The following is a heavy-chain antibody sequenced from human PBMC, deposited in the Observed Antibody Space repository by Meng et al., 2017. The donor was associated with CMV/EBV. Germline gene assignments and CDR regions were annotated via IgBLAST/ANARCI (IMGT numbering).Heavy chain of an antibody. CDR3: AREFFNWNYSVVAFDI. V-gene: IGHV3-30*02. D-gene: IGHD1-7*01. CDR2: IRYDGSNK. CDR1: GFTFSSYG. J-gene: IGHJ3*02. Sequence: GESLKISCAASGFTFSSYGMHWVRQAPGKGLEWVAFIRYDGSNKYYADSVKGRLTISRDNSKNTLYLQMNSLRAEDTAVYYCAREFFNWNYSVVAFDIWGQGTMVTVSS.